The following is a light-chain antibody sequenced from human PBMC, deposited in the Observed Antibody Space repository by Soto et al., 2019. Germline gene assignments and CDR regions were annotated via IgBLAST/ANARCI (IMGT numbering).Light chain of an antibody. CDR2: EVK. V-gene: IGLV2-8*01. Sequence: QSVLAQPPSASGSPGQSVDISWTGTRSDVGGYNYVSCYQQHPGKAPKLMIYEVKTRPSGGPDRCSGSKSGNTASLTVSRLQAEDEADFYCSSYAGSSNVFGTGTKVTVL. CDR1: RSDVGGYNY. CDR3: SSYAGSSNV. J-gene: IGLJ1*01.